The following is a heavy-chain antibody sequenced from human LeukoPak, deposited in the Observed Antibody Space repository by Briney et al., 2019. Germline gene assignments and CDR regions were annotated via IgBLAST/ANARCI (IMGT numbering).Heavy chain of an antibody. CDR3: AKGGSGYYFDY. CDR2: ISWNSGSI. J-gene: IGHJ4*02. D-gene: IGHD3-22*01. V-gene: IGHV3-9*03. CDR1: GFTFDDYA. Sequence: GGSLRLSCAASGFTFDDYAMHWIRQAPGKGLEWVSGISWNSGSIGYADSVKGRFTISRDNAKNSLYLQMNSLRAEDMALYYCAKGGSGYYFDYWGQGTLVTVPS.